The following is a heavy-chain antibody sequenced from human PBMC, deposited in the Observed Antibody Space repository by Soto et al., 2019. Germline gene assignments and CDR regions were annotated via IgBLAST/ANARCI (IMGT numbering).Heavy chain of an antibody. CDR2: ISSSSSTI. J-gene: IGHJ4*02. CDR1: GFTFNSYG. V-gene: IGHV3-48*01. Sequence: EVHLAESGGGLVQPGGSLRLSCAASGFTFNSYGMHWVRQAPGKGREWVSYISSSSSTIYYADSVKGRFTICRDNAQNSLYLQMNSLRGEDTAVYYCASPTVAAAGTNFWGQGTLVTVSS. D-gene: IGHD6-13*01. CDR3: ASPTVAAAGTNF.